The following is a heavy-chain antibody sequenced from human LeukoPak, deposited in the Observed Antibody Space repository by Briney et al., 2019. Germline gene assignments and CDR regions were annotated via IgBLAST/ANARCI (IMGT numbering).Heavy chain of an antibody. J-gene: IGHJ4*02. CDR1: GGSFSGYY. Sequence: PSETLSLTCAVYGGSFSGYYWSWIRQPPGKGLEWIGEINHSGSTNYNPSLKSRVTISVDTSKNQFPLKLSSVTAADTAVYYCARGNLPFYCSSTSCPREPYDYWGQGTLVTVSS. CDR2: INHSGST. D-gene: IGHD2-2*01. CDR3: ARGNLPFYCSSTSCPREPYDY. V-gene: IGHV4-34*01.